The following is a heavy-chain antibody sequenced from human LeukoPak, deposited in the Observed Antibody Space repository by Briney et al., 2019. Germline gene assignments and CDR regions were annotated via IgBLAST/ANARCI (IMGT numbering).Heavy chain of an antibody. D-gene: IGHD5-24*01. CDR2: ISGSGHNT. J-gene: IGHJ3*02. CDR3: ARRGGSDGWGAFDI. Sequence: GGSLRLSCAASGFTFSSFAMSWVRQAPGKGLEWVSAISGSGHNTYDADSVKGRFTISRDISKTTLSLRMNNLRVEDTAVYYCARRGGSDGWGAFDIWGQGTIVTVSS. CDR1: GFTFSSFA. V-gene: IGHV3-23*01.